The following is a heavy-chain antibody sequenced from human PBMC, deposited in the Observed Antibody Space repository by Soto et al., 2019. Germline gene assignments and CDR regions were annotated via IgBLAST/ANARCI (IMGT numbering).Heavy chain of an antibody. D-gene: IGHD2-15*01. Sequence: PSETLSLTCTVSGGSITSSTFSWGWIRQPPGKGLEWIGSIYYSGSTYCNPSLKSRVTISVDTSKNQLSLKLKSVTAADTAVYYCAGPGDCSGGTCHENWFDPWGQGSLVTVSS. V-gene: IGHV4-39*01. CDR2: IYYSGST. J-gene: IGHJ5*02. CDR1: GGSITSSTFS. CDR3: AGPGDCSGGTCHENWFDP.